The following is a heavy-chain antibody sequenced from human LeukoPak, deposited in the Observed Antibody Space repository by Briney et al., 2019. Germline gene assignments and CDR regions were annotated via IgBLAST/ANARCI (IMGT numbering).Heavy chain of an antibody. D-gene: IGHD5-12*01. CDR1: GGTFSSYA. CDR2: INAGNGNT. Sequence: ASVKVSCKASGGTFSSYAISWVRQAPGQRLEWMGWINAGNGNTKYSQKFQGRVTITRDTSASTAYMELSSLRSEDTAVYYCARDRYSGYDMGDWGQGTLVTVSS. J-gene: IGHJ4*02. CDR3: ARDRYSGYDMGD. V-gene: IGHV1-3*01.